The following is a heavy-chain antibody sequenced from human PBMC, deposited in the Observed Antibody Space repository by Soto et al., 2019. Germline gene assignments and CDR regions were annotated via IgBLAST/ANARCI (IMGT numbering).Heavy chain of an antibody. D-gene: IGHD3-10*01. CDR2: IYYSGST. Sequence: SETLSLTCTVSGGSISTYYWSWIRQPPGKGLEWIGYIYYSGSTNYNPSLKSRVTISVDTSKNQFSLKLNSMTAADTAVYYCARHNYGSGSTYFDYWGQGTLVTVSS. CDR3: ARHNYGSGSTYFDY. J-gene: IGHJ4*02. CDR1: GGSISTYY. V-gene: IGHV4-59*08.